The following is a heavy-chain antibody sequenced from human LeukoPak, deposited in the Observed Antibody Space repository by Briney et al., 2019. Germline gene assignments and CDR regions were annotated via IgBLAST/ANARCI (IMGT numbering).Heavy chain of an antibody. Sequence: SVKVSCKASGGTFSSYAISWVRQAPGQGLEWMGRIIPIFGTANYAQKFQGSVTITTDESTSTAYMELSSLRSEDTAVYYCARDSVVTYWYFDLWGRGTLVTVSS. CDR1: GGTFSSYA. CDR3: ARDSVVTYWYFDL. CDR2: IIPIFGTA. D-gene: IGHD3-22*01. V-gene: IGHV1-69*05. J-gene: IGHJ2*01.